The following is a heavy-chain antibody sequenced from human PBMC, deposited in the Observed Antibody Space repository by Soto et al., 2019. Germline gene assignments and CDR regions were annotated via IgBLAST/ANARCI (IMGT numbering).Heavy chain of an antibody. J-gene: IGHJ6*02. CDR2: ISYDGSNK. D-gene: IGHD5-18*01. CDR3: ATFPGSTYGNDYFYYGLDV. Sequence: QVQLVESGGGVVQPGRSLRLSCAASGFTFSTYGMHWVRQAPGKGLEWVAVISYDGSNKYYADSVKGRFTISRDNSKNTLYLQMNSLRAEDTAIYYCATFPGSTYGNDYFYYGLDVWGQGTTVTVSS. V-gene: IGHV3-30*03. CDR1: GFTFSTYG.